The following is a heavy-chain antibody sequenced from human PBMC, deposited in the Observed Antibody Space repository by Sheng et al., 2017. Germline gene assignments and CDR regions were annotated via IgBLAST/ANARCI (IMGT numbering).Heavy chain of an antibody. CDR3: ARDSELAAAGDY. CDR2: ISSSGSTI. CDR1: GFTFSSYE. J-gene: IGHJ4*02. V-gene: IGHV3-48*03. D-gene: IGHD6-13*01. Sequence: EVQLVESGGGLVQPGGSLRLSCAASGFTFSSYEMNWVRQAPGKGLEWVSYISSSGSTIYYADSVKGRFTISRDNAKNSLYLQMNSLRAEDTAVYYCARDSELAAAGDYWGQGTLVTVSS.